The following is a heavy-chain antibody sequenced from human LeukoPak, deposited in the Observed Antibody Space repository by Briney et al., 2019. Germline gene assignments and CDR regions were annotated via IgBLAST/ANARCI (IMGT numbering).Heavy chain of an antibody. V-gene: IGHV1-69*05. CDR3: ARTRQQGITMVRGGIGYFDY. J-gene: IGHJ4*02. D-gene: IGHD3-10*01. CDR1: GGTFSSYA. CDR2: IIPIFGTA. Sequence: SVKVSCKASGGTFSSYAISWVRQAPGQGLEWMGGIIPIFGTANYAQKFQGRVTMTTDTSTSTAYMELRSLRSDDTAVYYCARTRQQGITMVRGGIGYFDYWGQGTLVTVSS.